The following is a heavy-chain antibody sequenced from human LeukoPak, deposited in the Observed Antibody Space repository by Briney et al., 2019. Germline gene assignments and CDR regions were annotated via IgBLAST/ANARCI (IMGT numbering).Heavy chain of an antibody. CDR1: GGSISSYY. J-gene: IGHJ4*02. CDR2: IYYSGST. V-gene: IGHV4-59*08. D-gene: IGHD4-17*01. Sequence: SETLSLTCTVSGGSISSYYWSWIRQPPGKALERIGYIYYSGSTNYNPSLKSRVTISVDTSKNQFSLRLSSVTAADTAVYYCARLIHGDSDDYWGQGTLVTVSS. CDR3: ARLIHGDSDDY.